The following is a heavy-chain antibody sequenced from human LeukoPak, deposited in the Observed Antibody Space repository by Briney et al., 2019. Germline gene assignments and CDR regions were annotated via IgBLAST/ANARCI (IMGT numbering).Heavy chain of an antibody. CDR3: ASLDAGSGSCLMGENWSDP. Sequence: GGSLRLSCAASGFTFSSFEMNWVRQTPGKGLEWVSFVSGGGTTIYYADSVKGRFTISRDNAKKSLYLQMNSLRAEDTAVSYCASLDAGSGSCLMGENWSDPWGQGALVTVSS. V-gene: IGHV3-48*03. D-gene: IGHD3-10*01. CDR2: VSGGGTTI. CDR1: GFTFSSFE. J-gene: IGHJ5*02.